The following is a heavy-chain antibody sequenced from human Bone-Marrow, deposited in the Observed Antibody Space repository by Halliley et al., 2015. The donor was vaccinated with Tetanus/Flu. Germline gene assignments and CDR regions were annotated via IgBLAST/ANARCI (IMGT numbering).Heavy chain of an antibody. D-gene: IGHD6-19*01. CDR2: IYSSGNT. V-gene: IGHV4-59*01. J-gene: IGHJ4*02. CDR3: ARDDGFAVAGFEY. Sequence: TLSLTCTVSDDSISDYYWSWIRQPPGKGLEWIGYIYSSGNTDSNPSLRSRVNISIDKSRCQLTLRLRSVTAADTAVYFCARDDGFAVAGFEYWGQGGLACVSS. CDR1: DDSISDYY.